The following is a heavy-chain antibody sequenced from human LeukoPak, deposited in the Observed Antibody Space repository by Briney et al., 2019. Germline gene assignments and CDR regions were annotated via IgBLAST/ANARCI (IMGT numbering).Heavy chain of an antibody. D-gene: IGHD6-19*01. V-gene: IGHV3-23*01. CDR1: GFTFSSYD. CDR2: INDSGART. Sequence: PGGSLRLSCAASGFTFSSYDMGWVRQAPGKGLEWVSAINDSGARTYYAGSVKGRFTISRDNSKNTLYLQMNSLRAGDTAVYYCAKDSRRTSGWYYFDYWGQGTLVTVSS. CDR3: AKDSRRTSGWYYFDY. J-gene: IGHJ4*02.